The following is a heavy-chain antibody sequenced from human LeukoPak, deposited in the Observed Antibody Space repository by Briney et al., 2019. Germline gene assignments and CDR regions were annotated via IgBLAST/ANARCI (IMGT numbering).Heavy chain of an antibody. CDR2: ISGSGGST. J-gene: IGHJ6*02. V-gene: IGHV3-23*01. CDR3: VNEVTIFGVVTADYYYGMDV. D-gene: IGHD3-3*01. Sequence: PGGSLRLSCAASGFTFSSYAMSWVRQAPGKGPEWVSAISGSGGSTYYADSVKGRFTISRDNSKNMLYLQMNSLRAEDTAVYYCVNEVTIFGVVTADYYYGMDVWGQGTTVTVSS. CDR1: GFTFSSYA.